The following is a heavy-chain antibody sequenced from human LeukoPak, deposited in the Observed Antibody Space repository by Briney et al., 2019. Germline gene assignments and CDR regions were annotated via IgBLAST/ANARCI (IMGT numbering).Heavy chain of an antibody. CDR1: GGSISSSTYY. Sequence: SETLSLTCTVSGGSISSSTYYCGWIRQPPGKGLEWIGSIYYSGSTYYNPSLKSRVTISVGTSKNQFSLKLSSVTAADTAVYYCARGERGSGSYWFDPWGQGTLVTVSS. CDR3: ARGERGSGSYWFDP. V-gene: IGHV4-39*01. CDR2: IYYSGST. J-gene: IGHJ5*02. D-gene: IGHD1-26*01.